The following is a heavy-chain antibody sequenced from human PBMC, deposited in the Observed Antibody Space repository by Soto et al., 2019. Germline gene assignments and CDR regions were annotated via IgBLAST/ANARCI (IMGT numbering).Heavy chain of an antibody. Sequence: QVQLQESGPGQVKPSETLSLTCTVSGGSINNHYWSWIRQPPGKGLEWIGYIYYTGSTNYNPSLKSRVTTSVDTSKNQFSLNLTSLTVADTAIYYCARSNWNSEYSGQGTLVTVSS. CDR2: IYYTGST. J-gene: IGHJ4*02. CDR1: GGSINNHY. D-gene: IGHD1-20*01. CDR3: ARSNWNSEY. V-gene: IGHV4-59*11.